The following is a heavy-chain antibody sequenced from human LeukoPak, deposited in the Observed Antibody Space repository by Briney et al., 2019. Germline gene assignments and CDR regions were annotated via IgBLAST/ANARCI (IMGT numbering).Heavy chain of an antibody. CDR2: ISGSGGST. J-gene: IGHJ4*02. CDR1: GFTFSSYA. Sequence: GGSLRLSCAASGFTFSSYAMSWVRQAPGKGLEWVSAISGSGGSTYYADSVKGRFTISRDNSKNTLYLQMNSLRAEDTAVYYCAKGLLFRGTIPTGFDYWGQGTLVTVSS. CDR3: AKGLLFRGTIPTGFDY. D-gene: IGHD2-21*02. V-gene: IGHV3-23*01.